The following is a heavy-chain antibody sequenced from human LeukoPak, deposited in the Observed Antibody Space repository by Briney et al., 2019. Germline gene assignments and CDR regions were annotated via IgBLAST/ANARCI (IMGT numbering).Heavy chain of an antibody. CDR3: ARHKGIVNKPFDY. CDR2: LHYSGTS. D-gene: IGHD3-16*02. J-gene: IGHJ4*02. V-gene: IGHV4-39*01. CDR1: GGSISSTTYY. Sequence: SETLSLTCIVSGGSISSTTYYWGWIRQPPGRGLEWIGSLHYSGTSYYSPSLKSRVTMSVDTSKNQFSLKLTSVTAADTAVYYCARHKGIVNKPFDYWGQGSLVTVSS.